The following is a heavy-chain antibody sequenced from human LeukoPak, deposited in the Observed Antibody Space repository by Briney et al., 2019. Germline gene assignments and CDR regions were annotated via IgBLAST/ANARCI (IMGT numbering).Heavy chain of an antibody. CDR3: AREGGPYRPLDY. V-gene: IGHV4-4*02. CDR1: GFVFSSYS. CDR2: VNLQGST. Sequence: GSLRLSCAASGFVFSSYSMNWVRQPPGKGLEWIGEVNLQGSTNYNPSLKNRVAISVDKSENHISLKLTSVTAADTAVYYCAREGGPYRPLDYSGQGTLVTVAS. J-gene: IGHJ4*02.